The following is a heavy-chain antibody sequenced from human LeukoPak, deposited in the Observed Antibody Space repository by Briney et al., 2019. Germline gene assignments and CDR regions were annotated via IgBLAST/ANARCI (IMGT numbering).Heavy chain of an antibody. D-gene: IGHD1-14*01. Sequence: ASVNLSPKASGYSFYNYGIGWVRQVPGQGLEWMAWISAYDGETRCEENLQGRVTMTTDTSTTTAYMELTSLTTDDTAVYYCARVPASAHHKFSSDYWGQGTLVTVSS. CDR3: ARVPASAHHKFSSDY. J-gene: IGHJ4*02. CDR2: ISAYDGET. V-gene: IGHV1-18*01. CDR1: GYSFYNYG.